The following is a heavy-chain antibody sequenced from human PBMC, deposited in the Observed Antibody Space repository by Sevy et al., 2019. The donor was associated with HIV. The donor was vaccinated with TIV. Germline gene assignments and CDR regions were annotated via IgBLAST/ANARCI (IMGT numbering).Heavy chain of an antibody. CDR3: AREHWPGTDFDY. D-gene: IGHD3-10*01. V-gene: IGHV3-30-3*01. J-gene: IGHJ4*02. CDR1: GFSFSDSF. Sequence: GGSLRLSCAASGFSFSDSFMHWVRQAPGKGLEWVALISSDGSNKYYADSVRGLFTISRDNSKNTLYLQMNSLGVEDTAVYYCAREHWPGTDFDYWGQGTLVTVSS. CDR2: ISSDGSNK.